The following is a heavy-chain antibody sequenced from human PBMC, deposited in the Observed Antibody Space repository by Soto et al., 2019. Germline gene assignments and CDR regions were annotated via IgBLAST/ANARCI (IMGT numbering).Heavy chain of an antibody. CDR3: AKEKYHAAGGMDV. D-gene: IGHD2-2*01. CDR2: ISYDGSNK. V-gene: IGHV3-30*18. J-gene: IGHJ6*02. Sequence: GGSLRLSCAASGFTFSSYGMHWVRQAPGKGLEWVAVISYDGSNKYYADSVKGRFTISRDNSKNTLYLQMNSLRAEDTAVYYCAKEKYHAAGGMDVWGQGTTVTVSS. CDR1: GFTFSSYG.